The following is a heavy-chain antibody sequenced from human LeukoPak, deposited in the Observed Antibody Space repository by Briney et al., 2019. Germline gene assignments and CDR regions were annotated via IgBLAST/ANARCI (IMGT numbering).Heavy chain of an antibody. D-gene: IGHD4-17*01. CDR1: GFTFSSYG. CDR3: ARDKYGDYVFDY. CDR2: ISFDGNNK. Sequence: GRSLRLSCAASGFTFSSYGMHWVRQPPGKGLEWVAVISFDGNNKYYADSVKGRFTISRDNSKNTLYLQMNSLRDEDTAVYYCARDKYGDYVFDYWGQGTLVTVSS. J-gene: IGHJ4*02. V-gene: IGHV3-30*03.